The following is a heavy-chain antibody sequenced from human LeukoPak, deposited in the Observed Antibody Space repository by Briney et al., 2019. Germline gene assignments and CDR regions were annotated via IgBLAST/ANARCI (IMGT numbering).Heavy chain of an antibody. CDR3: ARVEEWELLIY. V-gene: IGHV1-2*02. D-gene: IGHD1-26*01. J-gene: IGHJ4*02. CDR1: GYTFTGYY. Sequence: GASVKVSCKASGYTFTGYYMYWVRQAPGQGLEWMGWINPNSGGTNYAQNFQGRVTMTRDTSISTAYMELSRLRSDDTAVYYCARVEEWELLIYWGQGTLVTVSS. CDR2: INPNSGGT.